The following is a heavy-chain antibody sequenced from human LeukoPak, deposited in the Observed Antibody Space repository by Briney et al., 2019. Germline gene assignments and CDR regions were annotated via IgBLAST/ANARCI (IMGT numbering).Heavy chain of an antibody. CDR2: IYYSGST. V-gene: IGHV4-59*01. CDR1: GGSISSYY. D-gene: IGHD3-10*01. Sequence: SETLSLTCTVSGGSISSYYWSWIRQPPGRGLEWIGYIYYSGSTNYNPSLKSRVTISVDTSKNQFFLKLSSVTAADTAVYYCAREAGSRYYFDYWGQGTLVTVSS. CDR3: AREAGSRYYFDY. J-gene: IGHJ4*02.